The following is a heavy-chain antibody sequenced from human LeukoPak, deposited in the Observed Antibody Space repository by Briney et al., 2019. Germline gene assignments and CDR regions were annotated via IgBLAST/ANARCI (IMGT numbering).Heavy chain of an antibody. CDR1: GDPLPSSSHY. CDR3: VAEMTASAAFDI. D-gene: IGHD2-21*02. V-gene: IGHV4-39*01. Sequence: SETLSLTCTVSGDPLPSSSHYWGWIRQPPGKRLQWVASLHHTGRNYSNAALKSRVSISMDTAKSQFSLKVNSVTAADSGVYYCVAEMTASAAFDIWGQGTMVAVSS. J-gene: IGHJ3*02. CDR2: LHHTGRN.